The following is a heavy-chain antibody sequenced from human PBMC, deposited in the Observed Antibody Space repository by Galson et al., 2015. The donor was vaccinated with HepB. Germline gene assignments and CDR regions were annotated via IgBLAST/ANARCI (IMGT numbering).Heavy chain of an antibody. CDR1: GLTVNSNY. J-gene: IGHJ3*02. Sequence: SLRLSCAASGLTVNSNYMSWVRQAPGKGLEWVSAIYTGGSTYYADSVEGRFTISRDNSRNTLYLQMNNLRAEDTAVYYCAREFPLKWLLVGAFDIWGQGTMVTVSS. V-gene: IGHV3-53*01. D-gene: IGHD3-3*01. CDR2: IYTGGST. CDR3: AREFPLKWLLVGAFDI.